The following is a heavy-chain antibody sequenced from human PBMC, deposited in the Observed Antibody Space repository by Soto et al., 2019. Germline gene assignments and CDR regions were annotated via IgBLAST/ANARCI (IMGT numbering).Heavy chain of an antibody. CDR1: GGSITSYY. CDR2: SYYSGST. D-gene: IGHD6-19*01. CDR3: AIGIGVAGADY. J-gene: IGHJ4*02. Sequence: PSETLSLTCTVSGGSITSYYWSWIRQPPGKGLEWIGYSYYSGSTNYNPSLKRRVTIPVDTSKNQFSLKLRSVTAADTAVYYYAIGIGVAGADYWGQGALVTVSS. V-gene: IGHV4-59*01.